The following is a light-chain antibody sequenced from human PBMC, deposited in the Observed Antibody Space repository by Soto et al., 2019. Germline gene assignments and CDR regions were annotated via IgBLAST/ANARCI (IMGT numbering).Light chain of an antibody. CDR3: QQYNNWPFT. CDR2: AAS. Sequence: EIVLTQSPGTLSLSPGEGATLSCRASQTISNNYLAWYQHKPGQAPRLLIYAASTRATGIPDRFSGSGSGADFTLTVNRLEPEDFAVYYCQQYNNWPFTFGPGTKVDIK. V-gene: IGKV3-20*01. CDR1: QTISNNY. J-gene: IGKJ3*01.